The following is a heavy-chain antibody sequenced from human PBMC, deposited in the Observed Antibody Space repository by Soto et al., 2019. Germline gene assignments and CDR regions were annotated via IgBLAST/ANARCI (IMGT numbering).Heavy chain of an antibody. CDR1: GYSFTNHG. CDR2: ISTFNGNI. Sequence: QVQLVQSGTEVKTPGASVKVSCNASGYSFTNHGFTWVRQAPGEGLEWMGWISTFNGNINYAQKYRGRVTMTTDTSTDTAYMDLRSLRSDDTAVYFCSRINYGYFDYWGQGTLVIVS. J-gene: IGHJ4*02. D-gene: IGHD3-16*01. V-gene: IGHV1-18*01. CDR3: SRINYGYFDY.